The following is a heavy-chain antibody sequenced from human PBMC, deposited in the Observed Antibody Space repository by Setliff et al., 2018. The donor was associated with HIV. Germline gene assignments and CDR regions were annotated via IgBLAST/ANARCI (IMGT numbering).Heavy chain of an antibody. Sequence: ASVKVSCKASGFTFSDYYIHWVRQAPGQGLEWMGRISPNSDVTNYAQRFRGRVTMTRDTSISTVYMELSGLTSDDTAVYFCARQLSNSLDHWGQGTPVTVSS. J-gene: IGHJ4*02. CDR1: GFTFSDYY. D-gene: IGHD1-1*01. V-gene: IGHV1-2*06. CDR3: ARQLSNSLDH. CDR2: ISPNSDVT.